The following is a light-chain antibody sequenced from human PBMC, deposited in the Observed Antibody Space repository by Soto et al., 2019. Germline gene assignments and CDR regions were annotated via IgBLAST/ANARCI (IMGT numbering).Light chain of an antibody. V-gene: IGLV2-23*02. CDR1: SSDVGYYNL. Sequence: QSVLTQPAAVSGSTGQSITISCTGTSSDVGYYNLVSWYQQHPGKAPKLIIYEVNKRPSGFSNRFSGSKSGNTASLTISGLQAEDEADYYCCSYAGSTTLYVFGTGTKVTVL. CDR2: EVN. J-gene: IGLJ1*01. CDR3: CSYAGSTTLYV.